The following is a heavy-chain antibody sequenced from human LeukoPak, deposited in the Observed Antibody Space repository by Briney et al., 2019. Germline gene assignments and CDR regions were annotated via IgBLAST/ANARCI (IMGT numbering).Heavy chain of an antibody. Sequence: SETLSLTCAVYGGSFSGYYWSWIRQPPGKGLEWIGEINHSGSTNYNPSLKSRVTISVDTSKNQFSLKLSSVTAADTAVYYCGRGRPTTTFFGVVIEDPYYYGMDVWGQGTTVTVSS. D-gene: IGHD3-3*01. V-gene: IGHV4-34*01. CDR3: GRGRPTTTFFGVVIEDPYYYGMDV. J-gene: IGHJ6*02. CDR2: INHSGST. CDR1: GGSFSGYY.